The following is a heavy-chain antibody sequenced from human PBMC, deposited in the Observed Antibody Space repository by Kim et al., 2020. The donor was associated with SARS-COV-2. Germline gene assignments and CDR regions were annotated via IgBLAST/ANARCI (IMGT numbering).Heavy chain of an antibody. CDR2: NYYSGST. J-gene: IGHJ4*02. D-gene: IGHD5-12*01. CDR3: ARRSAPQWLPYYCDF. V-gene: IGHV4-39*01. CDR1: GGSISSSSYY. Sequence: SETLSLTCTVSGGSISSSSYYWGWIRQPPGKGLDWIGNNYYSGSTYYNPSRRSRVSISVDTSKNQFSLKLSSVTAADAAVYYCARRSAPQWLPYYCDFWGQGTLVTVSS.